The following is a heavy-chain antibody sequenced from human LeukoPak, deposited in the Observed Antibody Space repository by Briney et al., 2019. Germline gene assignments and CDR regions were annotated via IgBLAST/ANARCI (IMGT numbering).Heavy chain of an antibody. V-gene: IGHV4-34*01. CDR1: GGSFSGYY. CDR3: GGSSWYSDAFDI. Sequence: SETLSLTCAVYGGSFSGYYWSWIRQPPGKGLEWIGEINHSGSTNYNPSLKSRVTISVDTSKNQFSLKLSSVTAADTAVYYCGGSSWYSDAFDIWGQGTMVTVSS. D-gene: IGHD6-13*01. J-gene: IGHJ3*02. CDR2: INHSGST.